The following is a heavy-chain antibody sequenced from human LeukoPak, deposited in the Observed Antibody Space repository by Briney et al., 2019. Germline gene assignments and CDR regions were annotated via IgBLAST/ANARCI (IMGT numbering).Heavy chain of an antibody. CDR2: IYYSGST. J-gene: IGHJ4*02. CDR1: GGSISSYY. Sequence: SETLSLTCTVSGGSISSYYWSWIRQPPGKGLEWIGYIYYSGSTNYSPSLKSRVTISVDTSKNQFSLKLSSVTAADTAVYYCASRAYCGGDCYHDYWGQGTLVTVSS. V-gene: IGHV4-59*01. D-gene: IGHD2-21*02. CDR3: ASRAYCGGDCYHDY.